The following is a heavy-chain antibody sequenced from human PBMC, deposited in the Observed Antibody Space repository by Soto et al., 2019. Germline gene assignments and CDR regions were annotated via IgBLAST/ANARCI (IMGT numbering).Heavy chain of an antibody. J-gene: IGHJ5*02. V-gene: IGHV4-59*01. CDR2: IFYSGST. CDR3: AKDSGYNYGYFRWFDP. D-gene: IGHD5-18*01. CDR1: GGSISNYY. Sequence: PSETLSLTCTVSGGSISNYYWSWIRQPPGRGLEGIGHIFYSGSTNYNPALKSRVTISVDTSKSQFSLKLSSVTAADTAVYYCAKDSGYNYGYFRWFDPWGQGTLVTVSS.